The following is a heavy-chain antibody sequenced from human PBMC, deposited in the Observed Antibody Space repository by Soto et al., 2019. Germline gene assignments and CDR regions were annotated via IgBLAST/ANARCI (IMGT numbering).Heavy chain of an antibody. D-gene: IGHD6-25*01. CDR1: GFTFSSYG. V-gene: IGHV3-30*18. CDR2: ISYDGSNK. Sequence: SLRLSCAASGFTFSSYGMHWVRQAPGKGLEWVAVISYDGSNKYYADSVKGRFTISRDNSKNTLYLQMNSLRAEDTAVYYCAKDRIPAGYYYGMDVWGQGTTVTVSS. CDR3: AKDRIPAGYYYGMDV. J-gene: IGHJ6*02.